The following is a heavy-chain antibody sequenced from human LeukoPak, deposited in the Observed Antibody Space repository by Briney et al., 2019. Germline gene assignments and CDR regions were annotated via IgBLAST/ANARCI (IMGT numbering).Heavy chain of an antibody. J-gene: IGHJ6*03. CDR2: IYYSGST. V-gene: IGHV4-59*01. CDR1: GGSISSCY. D-gene: IGHD3-3*01. CDR3: ARGYDFWSGYYTQATYYYYMDV. Sequence: SETLSLTCTVSGGSISSCYWSWIRQPSGKGLEWIGYIYYSGSTNYNPSLKSRVTISVDTSKNQFSLKLSSVTAADTAVYYCARGYDFWSGYYTQATYYYYMDVWGKGTTVTVSS.